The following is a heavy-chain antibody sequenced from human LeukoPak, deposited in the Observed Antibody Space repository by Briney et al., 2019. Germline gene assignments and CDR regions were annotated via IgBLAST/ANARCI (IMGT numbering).Heavy chain of an antibody. CDR2: IFDSGAPS. Sequence: PGGSLRLSCVASRITFGHHAMNWVRQAPGKGLEWVSSIFDSGAPSYYSDSVKGRFTISRDNSRDTFYLQMENLRAEDSATYYCTKAVGGGRDAYDVWGQGTRVIVS. CDR1: RITFGHHA. J-gene: IGHJ3*01. V-gene: IGHV3-23*01. CDR3: TKAVGGGRDAYDV. D-gene: IGHD2-15*01.